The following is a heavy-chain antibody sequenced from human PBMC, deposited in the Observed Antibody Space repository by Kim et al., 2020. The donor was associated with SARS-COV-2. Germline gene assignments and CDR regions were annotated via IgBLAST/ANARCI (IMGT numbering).Heavy chain of an antibody. CDR2: IKSKTDGGTT. D-gene: IGHD6-25*01. V-gene: IGHV3-15*01. CDR1: GFTFSNAW. Sequence: GGYLRLSCAASGFTFSNAWMSWVRQAPGKGLEWVGRIKSKTDGGTTDYAAPVKGRFTISRDDSKNTLYLQMNSLKTEDTAVYYCSTDCEQRGIYYYYGLDDWGQGDTVTVSS. J-gene: IGHJ6*02. CDR3: STDCEQRGIYYYYGLDD.